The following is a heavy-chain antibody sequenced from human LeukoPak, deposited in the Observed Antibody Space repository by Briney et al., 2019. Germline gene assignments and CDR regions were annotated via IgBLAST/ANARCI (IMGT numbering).Heavy chain of an antibody. Sequence: GGSLRLSCAASGFTFDDYTMHRVRQAPGKGLEWVSLISWDGGSTYYADSVKGRFTISRDNSKNSLYLQMNSLRTEDTALYYCAKDTDDSSGYSYYFDYWGQGTLVTVSS. J-gene: IGHJ4*02. CDR2: ISWDGGST. V-gene: IGHV3-43*01. CDR3: AKDTDDSSGYSYYFDY. D-gene: IGHD3-22*01. CDR1: GFTFDDYT.